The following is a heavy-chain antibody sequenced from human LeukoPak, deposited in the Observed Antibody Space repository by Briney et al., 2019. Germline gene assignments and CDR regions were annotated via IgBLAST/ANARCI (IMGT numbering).Heavy chain of an antibody. V-gene: IGHV3-30*04. CDR2: ISFDGSNK. J-gene: IGHJ4*02. D-gene: IGHD3-10*01. Sequence: GGSLRLSCAASGFTFSTYAMHWVRQAPGKGLEWVALISFDGSNKYYADSVKGRFTISRDNAKNSLYLQMNSLRAEDTAVYYCARDITVRGGFDYWGQGTLVTVSS. CDR3: ARDITVRGGFDY. CDR1: GFTFSTYA.